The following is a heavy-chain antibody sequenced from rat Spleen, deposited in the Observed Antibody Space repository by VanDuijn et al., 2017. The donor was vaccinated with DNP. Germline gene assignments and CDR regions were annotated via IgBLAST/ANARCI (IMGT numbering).Heavy chain of an antibody. Sequence: QVQLQQSGAELAKPGSSVMISCRASGYTFTTYYIGWIKQTTRQGLEYIGYINTGSGGTNYNEKFKGKATLTVEKSSSTAFMQLSSLKPDDAAVYYCARGGYGIWFAYWGQGTLVTVSS. CDR3: ARGGYGIWFAY. CDR1: GYTFTTYY. CDR2: INTGSGGT. V-gene: IGHV1-43*01. D-gene: IGHD1-7*01. J-gene: IGHJ3*01.